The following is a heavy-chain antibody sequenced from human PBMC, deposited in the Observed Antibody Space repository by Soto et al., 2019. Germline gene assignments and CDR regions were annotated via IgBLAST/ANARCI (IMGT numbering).Heavy chain of an antibody. CDR1: SASISSSNW. CDR3: SRVSRPLWFGQFTGDDYDYMDV. Sequence: QVQLQESGPGLVKPSGTLSLTSAVSSASISSSNWWRRVRQPPGKGVEWIEGGSHSGSTQHNPSLNTGVTISVDQSKNQFSLKLSSVTATDTAVNYCSRVSRPLWFGQFTGDDYDYMDVWGKGTTVTVSS. CDR2: GSHSGST. J-gene: IGHJ6*03. V-gene: IGHV4-4*02. D-gene: IGHD3-10*01.